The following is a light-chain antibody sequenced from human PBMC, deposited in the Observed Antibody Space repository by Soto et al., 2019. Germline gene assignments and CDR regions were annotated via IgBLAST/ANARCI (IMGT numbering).Light chain of an antibody. CDR3: QQLNTYPIT. Sequence: IQLTQSPSSLSASVGDRVTITCRASQGISSYLAWYQQKPGKAPKLLIYGASTLEGGVPFRFSGSGSGTEFTLIISSVQPEDFATYYCQQLNTYPITFGQGTRLDIK. CDR2: GAS. V-gene: IGKV1-9*01. CDR1: QGISSY. J-gene: IGKJ5*01.